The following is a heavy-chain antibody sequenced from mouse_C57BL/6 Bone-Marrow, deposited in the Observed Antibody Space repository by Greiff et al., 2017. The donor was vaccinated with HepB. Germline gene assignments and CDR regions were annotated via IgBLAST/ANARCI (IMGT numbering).Heavy chain of an antibody. CDR3: ARNHYYGSSYWYFDV. J-gene: IGHJ1*03. Sequence: VQGVESGPGLVQPSQSLSITCTVSGFSLTSYGVHWVRQSPGKGLEWLGVIWSGGSTDYNAAFISRLSISKDNSKSQVFFKMNSLQADDTAIYYCARNHYYGSSYWYFDVWGTGTTVTVSS. V-gene: IGHV2-2*01. D-gene: IGHD1-1*01. CDR2: IWSGGST. CDR1: GFSLTSYG.